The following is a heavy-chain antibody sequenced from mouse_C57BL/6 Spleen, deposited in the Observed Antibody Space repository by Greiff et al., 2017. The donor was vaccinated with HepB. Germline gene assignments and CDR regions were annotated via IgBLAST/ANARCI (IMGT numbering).Heavy chain of an antibody. CDR2: IRSKSSNYAT. J-gene: IGHJ4*01. D-gene: IGHD3-2*02. V-gene: IGHV10-3*01. CDR3: VREGDSSGYGYAMDY. Sequence: EVQRVESGGGLVQPKGSLKLSCAASGFTFNTYAMHWVRQAPGKGLEWVARIRSKSSNYATYYADSVKDRFTISRDDSQSMLYLQMNNLKTEDTAMYYCVREGDSSGYGYAMDYWGQGTSVTVSS. CDR1: GFTFNTYA.